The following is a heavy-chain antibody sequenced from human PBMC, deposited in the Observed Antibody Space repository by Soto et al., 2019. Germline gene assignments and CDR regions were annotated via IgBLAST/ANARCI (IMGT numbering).Heavy chain of an antibody. D-gene: IGHD6-13*01. J-gene: IGHJ4*02. CDR2: IYYSGST. V-gene: IGHV4-59*08. CDR1: GGSISSYY. Sequence: ASETLSLTCTVSGGSISSYYWSWIRQPPGKGLEWIGYIYYSGSTNYNPSLKSRVTISVDTSKNQFSLKLSSVTAADTAMYYCARHSGPYSSSWFDYWGQGTLVTVSS. CDR3: ARHSGPYSSSWFDY.